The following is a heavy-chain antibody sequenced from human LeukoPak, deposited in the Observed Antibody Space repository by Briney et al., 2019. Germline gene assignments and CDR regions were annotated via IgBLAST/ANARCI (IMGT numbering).Heavy chain of an antibody. CDR2: VYYSGST. V-gene: IGHV4-59*02. CDR3: ARIHRYCSGGACYVLDN. J-gene: IGHJ4*02. D-gene: IGHD2-15*01. Sequence: SETLSLTCVVSGGSVSGYYSGWIRQPPARGLEWIGYVYYSGSTNYNPSFKSRITISVDTSRNQFSLQLSSVTAADTAVYYCARIHRYCSGGACYVLDNWGQGTLVAVSS. CDR1: GGSVSGYY.